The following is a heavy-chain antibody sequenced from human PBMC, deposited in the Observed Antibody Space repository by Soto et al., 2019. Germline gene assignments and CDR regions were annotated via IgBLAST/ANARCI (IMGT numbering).Heavy chain of an antibody. J-gene: IGHJ3*02. V-gene: IGHV4-39*01. Sequence: PSETLSLTCTVSGGSISISSYYWGWILQPPGKGLEWIGSIYYSGSTYYNTSLKSRVTISVDTSKNQFSLKLSSVTAADTAVYYCAGLNFDILPAYYAFDIWGQGTMVT. CDR2: IYYSGST. CDR3: AGLNFDILPAYYAFDI. CDR1: GGSISISSYY. D-gene: IGHD3-9*01.